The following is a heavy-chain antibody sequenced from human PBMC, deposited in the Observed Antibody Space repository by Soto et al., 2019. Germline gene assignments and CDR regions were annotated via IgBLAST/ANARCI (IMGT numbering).Heavy chain of an antibody. Sequence: QVQLVESGGGVVQPGRSLRLSCAASGFTFSSYGMHWVRQAPGKGLEWVAVISYDGSNKYYADSVKGRFTISRDNCKNTLYLQMHSLRAEDTAVYYCAKDAGSSWYEGDMDVWGKGTTVTVSS. CDR2: ISYDGSNK. J-gene: IGHJ6*03. D-gene: IGHD6-13*01. CDR3: AKDAGSSWYEGDMDV. CDR1: GFTFSSYG. V-gene: IGHV3-30*18.